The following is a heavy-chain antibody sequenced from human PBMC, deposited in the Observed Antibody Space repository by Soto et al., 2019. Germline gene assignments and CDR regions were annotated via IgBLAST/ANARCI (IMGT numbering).Heavy chain of an antibody. CDR1: GGSISIIGSF. CDR2: IFSSGST. V-gene: IGHV4-39*01. Sequence: SETLSLTCTVSGGSISIIGSFWGWFRQPPGKALEWLGNIFSSGSTYYNPSLKSRVTISIDTSKNQFSLRLSSMTAADTAVYFCAAGYTYGCFDPWGQGTQVTVSS. CDR3: AAGYTYGCFDP. J-gene: IGHJ5*02. D-gene: IGHD5-18*01.